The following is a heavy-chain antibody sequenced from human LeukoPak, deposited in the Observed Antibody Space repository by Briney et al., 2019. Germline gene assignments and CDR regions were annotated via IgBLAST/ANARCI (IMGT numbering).Heavy chain of an antibody. CDR2: IYYSGST. D-gene: IGHD3-22*01. V-gene: IGHV4-59*08. J-gene: IGHJ3*01. CDR3: ARSSGYYFDTSAYYPEAFDL. Sequence: SETLSLTCTVSGDPIRSYYWSWIRQPPGKGLEWIGYIYYSGSTNYNPSLKSRVTISIDTSKSQFSLKLSSVTAADTAVYYCARSSGYYFDTSAYYPEAFDLWGQGTIVTVSS. CDR1: GDPIRSYY.